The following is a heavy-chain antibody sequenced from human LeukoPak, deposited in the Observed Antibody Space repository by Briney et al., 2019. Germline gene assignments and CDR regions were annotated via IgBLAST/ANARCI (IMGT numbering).Heavy chain of an antibody. V-gene: IGHV4-39*07. Sequence: PSETLSLTCTVSGGSISSSSYYWGWIRQPPGKGLEWIGSIYYSGSTNYNPSLKSRVTMSVDTSKNQVSLKLTSVTAADTAVYYCARGPGSGSYFAWFDPWGQGTQVTVSS. CDR3: ARGPGSGSYFAWFDP. D-gene: IGHD3-10*01. CDR1: GGSISSSSYY. J-gene: IGHJ5*02. CDR2: IYYSGST.